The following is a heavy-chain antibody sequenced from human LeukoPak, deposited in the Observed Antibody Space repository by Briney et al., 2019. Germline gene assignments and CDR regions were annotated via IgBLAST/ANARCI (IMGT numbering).Heavy chain of an antibody. CDR1: GGSISSGDYY. D-gene: IGHD3-16*01. Sequence: SETLSLTCTVSGGSISSGDYYWIWIRQPPGKGLEWIGYIYYSGSTYYNPSLKSRVTISVDTSKNQFSLKLSSVTAADTAVYYCARGGGDAFDIWGQGTMVTVSS. J-gene: IGHJ3*02. CDR3: ARGGGDAFDI. V-gene: IGHV4-30-4*01. CDR2: IYYSGST.